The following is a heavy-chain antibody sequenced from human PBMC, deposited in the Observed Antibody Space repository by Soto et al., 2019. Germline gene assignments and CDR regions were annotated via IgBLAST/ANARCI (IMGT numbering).Heavy chain of an antibody. J-gene: IGHJ4*02. CDR3: GRCSVGGGLGY. V-gene: IGHV3-30-3*01. CDR1: GFTFSSYA. CDR2: ISYDGSNK. Sequence: PGGSLRLSCAASGFTFSSYAMHCVRQAPGKGLEWVAVISYDGSNKYYAYSVKGRFTISRDNSNNTMYLQMNSLRAEDTAVYYCGRCSVGGGLGYWRKGTRFTASS. D-gene: IGHD2-8*02.